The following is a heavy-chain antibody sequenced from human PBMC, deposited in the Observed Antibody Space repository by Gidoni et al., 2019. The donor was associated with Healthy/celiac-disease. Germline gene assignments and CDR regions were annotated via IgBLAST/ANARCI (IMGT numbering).Heavy chain of an antibody. Sequence: QVTLKESGPALVKPTQTLPLTCTFSGFSLSTSGMRVSWIRQPPGKALEWLARIDWDDDKFYSTSLKTRLTISKDTSKNQVVLTMTNMDPVDTATYYCARIRSGWYLDYWGQGTLVTVSS. CDR3: ARIRSGWYLDY. CDR1: GFSLSTSGMR. V-gene: IGHV2-70*04. J-gene: IGHJ4*02. D-gene: IGHD6-19*01. CDR2: IDWDDDK.